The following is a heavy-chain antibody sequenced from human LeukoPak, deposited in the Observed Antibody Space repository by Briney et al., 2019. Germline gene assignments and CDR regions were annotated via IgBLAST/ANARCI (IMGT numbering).Heavy chain of an antibody. CDR2: IHYSGST. Sequence: SETLSLTCTVSGGSISSNSYYWGWIRQPPGKGLEWIGSIHYSGSTYYNPSLKSRVTMSVDTSKNQFPLRLSSVTAADTAMYYCARGSGTYYVYNWFHPWGQGTLVTVSS. CDR1: GGSISSNSYY. V-gene: IGHV4-39*06. J-gene: IGHJ5*02. D-gene: IGHD3-10*01. CDR3: ARGSGTYYVYNWFHP.